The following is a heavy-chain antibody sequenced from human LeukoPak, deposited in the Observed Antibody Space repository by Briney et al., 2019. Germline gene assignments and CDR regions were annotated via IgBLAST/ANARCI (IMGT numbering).Heavy chain of an antibody. D-gene: IGHD6-13*01. CDR1: GFTFSSYS. J-gene: IGHJ4*02. CDR3: ARVHPVRGSSWTGDY. Sequence: GGSLRLSCAASGFTFSSYSMDWVRQAPGKGLEWVSSISSSSSYIYYADSVKGRFTISRDNAKNSLYLQMNSLRAEDTAVYYCARVHPVRGSSWTGDYWGQGTLVTVSS. CDR2: ISSSSSYI. V-gene: IGHV3-21*01.